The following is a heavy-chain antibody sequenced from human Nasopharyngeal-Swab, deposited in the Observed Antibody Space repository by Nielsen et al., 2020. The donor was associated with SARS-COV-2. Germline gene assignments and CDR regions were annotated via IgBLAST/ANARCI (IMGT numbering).Heavy chain of an antibody. D-gene: IGHD6-19*01. CDR2: ISSSNSYI. J-gene: IGHJ3*02. V-gene: IGHV3-21*01. CDR3: AREPTYSSGWYGDAFDI. CDR1: GFTFSTYS. Sequence: GRSLRLSCAASGFTFSTYSMSWVRQAPGKGLEWVSSISSSNSYIYYADSVKGRFTIPRDNTKNSLYLQMNSLRAEDTAVYYCAREPTYSSGWYGDAFDIWGQGTMVTVYS.